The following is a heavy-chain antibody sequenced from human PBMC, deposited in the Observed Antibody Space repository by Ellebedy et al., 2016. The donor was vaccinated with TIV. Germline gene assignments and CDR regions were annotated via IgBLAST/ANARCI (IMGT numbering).Heavy chain of an antibody. V-gene: IGHV1-2*02. CDR1: GYTFTGHY. Sequence: AASVKVSCKASGYTFTGHYMHWVQQAPGQGLEWMGWINPNSGGTNYAQKFQGRVTMTRDTSISTAYMELSRLRSDDTAVYYCARGYYGSGSYKAFDIWGQGTMVTVSS. J-gene: IGHJ3*02. D-gene: IGHD3-10*01. CDR3: ARGYYGSGSYKAFDI. CDR2: INPNSGGT.